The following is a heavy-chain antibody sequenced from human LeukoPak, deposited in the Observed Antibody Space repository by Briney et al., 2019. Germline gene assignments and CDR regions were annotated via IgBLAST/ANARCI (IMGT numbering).Heavy chain of an antibody. CDR2: SYTSGST. J-gene: IGHJ6*03. D-gene: IGHD6-13*01. CDR3: ARDLYSSSWYSYYYYYYYMDV. V-gene: IGHV4-4*07. CDR1: GGSISSYY. Sequence: SETLSLTCTVSGGSISSYYWSWIRQPAGKGLEWIGRSYTSGSTNYNPSLKSRVTMSVDTSKNQFSLKLSSVTAADTAVYYCARDLYSSSWYSYYYYYYYMDVWGKGTTVTVSS.